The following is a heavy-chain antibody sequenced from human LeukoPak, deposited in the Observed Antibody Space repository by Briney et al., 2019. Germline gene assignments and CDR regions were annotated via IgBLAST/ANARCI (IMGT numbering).Heavy chain of an antibody. J-gene: IGHJ4*02. D-gene: IGHD3/OR15-3a*01. CDR3: ARQTGSGLFILP. CDR2: IYYSGNT. CDR1: GVSISSSNSY. Sequence: SETLSLTCTVSGVSISSSNSYWGWIRQPPGEVLEWIGSIYYSGNTYYNASLKSQVSISIDTSKNQFSLRLTSVTAADTAVYYCARQTGSGLFILPGGQGTLVTVSS. V-gene: IGHV4-39*01.